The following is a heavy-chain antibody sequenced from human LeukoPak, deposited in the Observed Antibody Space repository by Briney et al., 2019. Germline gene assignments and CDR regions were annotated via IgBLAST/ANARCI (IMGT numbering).Heavy chain of an antibody. Sequence: GGSLRLSCAASGFTFSGYWMSWVRQAPGKGLEWVANIKQDGSEKYYVDSVKGRFTISRDNAKNSLYLQMNSLRAEDTAVYYCARPAHYYGSGSSLNWFDPWGQGTLVTVSS. V-gene: IGHV3-7*01. CDR3: ARPAHYYGSGSSLNWFDP. CDR2: IKQDGSEK. J-gene: IGHJ5*02. CDR1: GFTFSGYW. D-gene: IGHD3-10*01.